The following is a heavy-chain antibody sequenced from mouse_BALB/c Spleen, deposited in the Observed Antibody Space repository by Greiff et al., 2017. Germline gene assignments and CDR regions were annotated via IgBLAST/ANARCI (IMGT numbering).Heavy chain of an antibody. CDR2: INSNGGST. CDR3: ARQGDYYGSSYYAMDY. Sequence: EVQLVESGGGLVKLGGSLKLSCAASGFTFSSYYMSWVRQTPEKRLELVAAINSNGGSTYYPDTVKGRFTISRDNAKNTLYLQMSSLKSEDTALYYCARQGDYYGSSYYAMDYWGQGTSVTVSS. V-gene: IGHV5-6-2*01. CDR1: GFTFSSYY. J-gene: IGHJ4*01. D-gene: IGHD1-1*01.